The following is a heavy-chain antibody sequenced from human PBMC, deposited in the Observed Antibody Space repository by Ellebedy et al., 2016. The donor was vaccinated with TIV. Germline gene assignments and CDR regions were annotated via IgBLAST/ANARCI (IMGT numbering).Heavy chain of an antibody. Sequence: GESLKISXVASGFTFGSYAMSWVRQAPGKGLEWVSYISSSGSTIYYADSVKGRFTISRDNAKNSLYLQMNSLRAEDTAVYYCARVSVADQHWGQGTLVTVSS. D-gene: IGHD4-23*01. CDR1: GFTFGSYA. CDR2: ISSSGSTI. CDR3: ARVSVADQH. J-gene: IGHJ1*01. V-gene: IGHV3-48*04.